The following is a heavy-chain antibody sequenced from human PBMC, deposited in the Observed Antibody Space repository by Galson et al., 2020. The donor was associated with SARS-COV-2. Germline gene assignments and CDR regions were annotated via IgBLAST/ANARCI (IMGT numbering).Heavy chain of an antibody. Sequence: SETLSLTCAVYGGSLGGNYWSWIRQPPGKGLEWIGEINHSGSTNYNPSLKSRVTISVDTSKNQFSLKVSSVIAADTAVYYCARKGWKVFYYYYGMDVGAKGPRSPSP. V-gene: IGHV4-34*01. CDR1: GGSLGGNY. CDR2: INHSGST. D-gene: IGHD1-1*01. CDR3: ARKGWKVFYYYYGMDV. J-gene: IGHJ6*02.